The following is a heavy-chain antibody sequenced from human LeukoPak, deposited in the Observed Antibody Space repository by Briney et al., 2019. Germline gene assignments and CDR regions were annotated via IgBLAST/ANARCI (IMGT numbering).Heavy chain of an antibody. CDR2: INNIGST. J-gene: IGHJ2*01. CDR1: GGSISSDY. Sequence: PSETLSLTCAVSGGSISSDYWNWIRQSPGKGPEWIGSINNIGSTNYAPSLKSRVTTSVDTSKSQFSLKLSSVTAADTAVYYCARGGRWLQFNLWGRGTLVTVSS. V-gene: IGHV4-59*01. D-gene: IGHD5-24*01. CDR3: ARGGRWLQFNL.